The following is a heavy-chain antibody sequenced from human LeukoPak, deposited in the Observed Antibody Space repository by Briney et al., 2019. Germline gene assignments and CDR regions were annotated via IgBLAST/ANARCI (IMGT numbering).Heavy chain of an antibody. J-gene: IGHJ4*02. CDR2: INPTDSDT. CDR1: GYTFTGYY. CDR3: ARGSVARPTTFDF. V-gene: IGHV1-2*02. D-gene: IGHD6-6*01. Sequence: ASVKVSCKASGYTFTGYYMHWVRQAPGQGLEWMGWINPTDSDTNYAQKFQGKVAMTRDTSITTAYMELRSLRSDDTAVYYCARGSVARPTTFDFWGQGTLVTVSS.